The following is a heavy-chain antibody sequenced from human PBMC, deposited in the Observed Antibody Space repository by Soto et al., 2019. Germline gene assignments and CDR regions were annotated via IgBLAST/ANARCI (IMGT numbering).Heavy chain of an antibody. D-gene: IGHD6-19*01. CDR2: ISYDGSSD. CDR3: AKDRGWSSADLEY. Sequence: QVQLVESGGGVGQPGRSLRLSCAASGFTFSSFGMHWVRQAPGKGLEWVALISYDGSSDYYVDSMKGRFTISRDKSKNTLYLQMNSLRPEDTAVYYCAKDRGWSSADLEYWGQGTLVTVSS. J-gene: IGHJ4*02. V-gene: IGHV3-30*18. CDR1: GFTFSSFG.